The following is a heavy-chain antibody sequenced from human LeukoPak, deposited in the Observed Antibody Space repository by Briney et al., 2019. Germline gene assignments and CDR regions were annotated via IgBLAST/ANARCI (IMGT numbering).Heavy chain of an antibody. V-gene: IGHV3-20*04. CDR1: GFTFDDYG. D-gene: IGHD3-22*01. CDR2: INWNGGST. J-gene: IGHJ5*02. Sequence: GGSLRLSCAASGFTFDDYGMSWVRQAPGKGLEWVSGINWNGGSTGYADSVKGRFTISRDNAKNSLYLQMNSLRAEDTAVYYCARAQVGDYYDYWFDPWGQGTLVTVSS. CDR3: ARAQVGDYYDYWFDP.